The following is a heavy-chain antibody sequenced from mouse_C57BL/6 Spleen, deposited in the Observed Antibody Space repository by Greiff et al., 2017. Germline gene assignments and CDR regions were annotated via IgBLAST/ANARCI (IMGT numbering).Heavy chain of an antibody. Sequence: VMLVESGAELARPGASVKLSCKASGYTFTSYGISWVKQRTGQGLEWIGEIYPRSGNTYYNEKFKGKATLTADKSSSTAYMELRSLTSEDSAVYFCARGDGYYSYWGQGTTLTVSS. D-gene: IGHD2-3*01. V-gene: IGHV1-81*01. CDR3: ARGDGYYSY. CDR1: GYTFTSYG. CDR2: IYPRSGNT. J-gene: IGHJ2*01.